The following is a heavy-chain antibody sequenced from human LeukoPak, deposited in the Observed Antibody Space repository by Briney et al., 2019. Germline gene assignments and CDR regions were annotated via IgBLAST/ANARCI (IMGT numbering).Heavy chain of an antibody. CDR3: ARDRGVWYFDL. CDR2: IYHSGST. D-gene: IGHD3-10*01. J-gene: IGHJ2*01. Sequence: TASETLSLTCAVSGYSISSRYYWGWIRQPPGKGLEWIGSIYHSGSTYYNPSLKSRVTISVDTSKNQFSLKLSSVTAADTAVYYCARDRGVWYFDLWGRGTLVIVSS. V-gene: IGHV4-38-2*02. CDR1: GYSISSRYY.